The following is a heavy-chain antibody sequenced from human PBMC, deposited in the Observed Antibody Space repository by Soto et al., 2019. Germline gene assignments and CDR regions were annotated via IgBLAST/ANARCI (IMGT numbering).Heavy chain of an antibody. CDR2: ITASGYSA. D-gene: IGHD3-16*01. Sequence: EAQLLESGGGLVQPGGSLRLSCAASGLAFSNYAMTWVRQAPGKGLEWVSIITASGYSAYYGGAVKGRFTTSRDNSRSTLYLQMNGVRADDTAVYYCAKGDLLWDPFDFWGQGTLVTVSS. CDR3: AKGDLLWDPFDF. V-gene: IGHV3-23*01. J-gene: IGHJ4*02. CDR1: GLAFSNYA.